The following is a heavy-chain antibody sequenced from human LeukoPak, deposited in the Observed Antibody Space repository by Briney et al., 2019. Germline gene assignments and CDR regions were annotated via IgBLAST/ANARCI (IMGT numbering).Heavy chain of an antibody. V-gene: IGHV4-59*08. J-gene: IGHJ4*02. D-gene: IGHD1-1*01. CDR3: ARHERGAEDLDY. CDR2: VSYSGRT. Sequence: SQTLSLTCTVSGASISNYYWSWIRQPPGKGLERIGYVSYSGRTNHNPSLKSRVTISADTSKNQFSLKLTSVTAADTAVYYCARHERGAEDLDYWGQGTLVTVFS. CDR1: GASISNYY.